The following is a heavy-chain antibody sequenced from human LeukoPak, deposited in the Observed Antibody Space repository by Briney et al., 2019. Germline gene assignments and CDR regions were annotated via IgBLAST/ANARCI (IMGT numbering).Heavy chain of an antibody. CDR3: PHKSVRGVVFDY. D-gene: IGHD3-10*01. CDR2: LYWNDEK. J-gene: IGHJ4*02. V-gene: IGHV2-5*01. CDR1: GFSVTTRGVG. Sequence: SGPTMLKPTQPLTLTCTFSGFSVTTRGVGVGWIRQPPGKALECLALLYWNDEKRYSPSLKSRLTITKDTAKNQVVLTMTNMDPVDTATYYCPHKSVRGVVFDYWGQGALVTVSS.